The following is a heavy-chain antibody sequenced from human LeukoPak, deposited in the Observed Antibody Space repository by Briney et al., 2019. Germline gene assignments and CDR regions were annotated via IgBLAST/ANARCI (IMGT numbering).Heavy chain of an antibody. J-gene: IGHJ3*02. D-gene: IGHD2-15*01. CDR3: ANQRRIRGSKGAFDI. CDR1: GGTFSSYA. CDR2: IIPIFGTA. Sequence: SVKVSCKTSGGTFSSYAISWVRQPPGQGLHRMGGIIPIFGTANYAQKFEGRVTITADESTSTAYMELSSLRSEDTAVYYCANQRRIRGSKGAFDIWGQGTMVTVSS. V-gene: IGHV1-69*13.